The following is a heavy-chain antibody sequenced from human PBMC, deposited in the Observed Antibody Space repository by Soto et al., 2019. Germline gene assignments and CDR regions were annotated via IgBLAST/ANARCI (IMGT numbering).Heavy chain of an antibody. J-gene: IGHJ2*01. CDR1: GYTFTSYG. CDR2: ISAYNGNT. V-gene: IGHV1-18*01. D-gene: IGHD3-22*01. CDR3: ARVITYCYDSSGYYHWYFDL. Sequence: QVQLVQSGAEVKKPGASVKVSCKASGYTFTSYGISWVRQAPGQGLEWMGWISAYNGNTNYAQKLQGRVTMTTDTPTSTAYMELRRLRSDDTAVYYCARVITYCYDSSGYYHWYFDLWGRGTLVTVYS.